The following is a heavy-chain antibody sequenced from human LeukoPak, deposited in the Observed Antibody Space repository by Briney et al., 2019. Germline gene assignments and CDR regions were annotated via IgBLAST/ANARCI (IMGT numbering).Heavy chain of an antibody. D-gene: IGHD1-14*01. Sequence: SETLSLTCAVYGGSFSGFYWSWIRQPPGKGLEWIGEINHSGRTNYNPSLKSRVTISVDTSKNQFSLRLRSVNAADTAVYYCARVRYRYYFDYWGQGTLVTVSS. CDR2: INHSGRT. J-gene: IGHJ4*02. CDR1: GGSFSGFY. CDR3: ARVRYRYYFDY. V-gene: IGHV4-34*01.